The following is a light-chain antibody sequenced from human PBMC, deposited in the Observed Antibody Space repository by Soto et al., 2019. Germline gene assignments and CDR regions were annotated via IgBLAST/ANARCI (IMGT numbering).Light chain of an antibody. Sequence: DIQMTQSPSSLSASVWDRVTITCQASQDISTYLNWYQQRPGKAPKLLIYDATNLEKGVPSRFSGSGSGTDFTFTISSLQPEDLATYYCQQYDNLPSFGGGTKVDIK. V-gene: IGKV1-33*01. CDR3: QQYDNLPS. J-gene: IGKJ4*01. CDR2: DAT. CDR1: QDISTY.